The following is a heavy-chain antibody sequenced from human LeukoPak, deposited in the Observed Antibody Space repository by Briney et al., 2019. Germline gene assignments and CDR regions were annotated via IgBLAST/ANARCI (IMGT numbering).Heavy chain of an antibody. CDR2: ISYDGSNK. CDR3: IRFGEFDY. J-gene: IGHJ4*02. D-gene: IGHD3-10*01. CDR1: GFTFSSYG. V-gene: IGHV3-30*03. Sequence: PGGSLRLSCAASGFTFSSYGMHWVRQAPGKGLEWVAVISYDGSNKYYADSVKGRFTISRDNSKNTLYLQMNSLRAEDTAVYYCIRFGEFDYWGQGTLVTVSS.